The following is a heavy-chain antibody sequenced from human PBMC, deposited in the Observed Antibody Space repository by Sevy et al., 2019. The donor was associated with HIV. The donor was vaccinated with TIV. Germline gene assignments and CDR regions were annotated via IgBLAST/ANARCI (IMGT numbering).Heavy chain of an antibody. V-gene: IGHV4-59*08. D-gene: IGHD1-26*01. CDR3: AGENAWGRGYS. CDR2: IYYNGHI. CDR1: GGSITSLY. J-gene: IGHJ4*02. Sequence: KRFETLSLTCTVSGGSITSLYWNWIRQPPGKGLEWIANIYYNGHINYNPSLKSRVTLSLDTSKNQFSLRLSSVTAADTAMYYCAGENAWGRGYSWGQGTLVTVSS.